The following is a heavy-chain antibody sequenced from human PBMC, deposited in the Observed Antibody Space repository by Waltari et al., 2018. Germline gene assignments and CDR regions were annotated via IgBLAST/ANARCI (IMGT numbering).Heavy chain of an antibody. D-gene: IGHD6-19*01. CDR1: GYTLTELS. J-gene: IGHJ4*02. CDR3: ATVDSSGWYWVDY. V-gene: IGHV1-24*01. CDR2: FEPEDGET. Sequence: QVQLVQSGAEVKKPGASVKVSCQVSGYTLTELSMHWVRRAPGKGLEWMGGFEPEDGETIYAQKFQGRVTMTEDTSTDTAYMKLSSLRSEDTAVYYCATVDSSGWYWVDYWGQGTLVTVSS.